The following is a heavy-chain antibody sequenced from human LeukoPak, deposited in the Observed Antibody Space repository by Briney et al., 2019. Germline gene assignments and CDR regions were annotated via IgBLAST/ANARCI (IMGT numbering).Heavy chain of an antibody. J-gene: IGHJ4*02. V-gene: IGHV1-69*05. Sequence: SVKVSCKASGGTFSSYAISWVRQAPGQGLEWMGGIIPIFGTANYAQKFQGRVTITTDESTSTAYMELSSLTSDDTAMYYCAKDRCTGGYCYHDLWGQGTLVTVSS. CDR1: GGTFSSYA. D-gene: IGHD2-15*01. CDR2: IIPIFGTA. CDR3: AKDRCTGGYCYHDL.